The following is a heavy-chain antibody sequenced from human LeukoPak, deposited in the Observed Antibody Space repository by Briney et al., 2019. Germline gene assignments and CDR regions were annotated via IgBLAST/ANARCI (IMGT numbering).Heavy chain of an antibody. D-gene: IGHD1-26*01. CDR2: FLYSGTT. V-gene: IGHV4-59*02. CDR1: NGAVKNYY. Sequence: SETLSLTCSVSNGAVKNYYWTWIRQPPGQGLEWIGNFLYSGTTTYRASLDSRLIISVDNSKNTVSLRLFSVTAADTAVYYCATLVYSGSRYHFDTWGQRTLVTVSS. J-gene: IGHJ4*02. CDR3: ATLVYSGSRYHFDT.